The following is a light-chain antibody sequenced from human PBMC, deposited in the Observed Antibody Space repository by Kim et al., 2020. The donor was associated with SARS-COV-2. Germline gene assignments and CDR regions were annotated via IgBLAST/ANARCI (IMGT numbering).Light chain of an antibody. V-gene: IGKV3D-15*01. CDR1: QSISTK. CDR2: DAS. Sequence: PGERATLSCRASQSISTKIAWYQQRPGQASRLLIYDASTRATGIPARFSGSGSGTEFTLTISSLQPEDIATYYCQQYDNLQYSFGQGTKLEI. CDR3: QQYDNLQYS. J-gene: IGKJ2*03.